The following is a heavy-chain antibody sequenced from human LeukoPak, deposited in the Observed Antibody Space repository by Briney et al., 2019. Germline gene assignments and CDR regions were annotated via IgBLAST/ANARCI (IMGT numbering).Heavy chain of an antibody. CDR2: ISGSGGST. V-gene: IGHV3-23*01. CDR1: GFTFSSYA. D-gene: IGHD6-13*01. J-gene: IGHJ3*01. CDR3: AKDESSSWLFDAFDV. Sequence: GGSLRLSCAASGFTFSSYAMSWVRQAPGKGLEWVSAISGSGGSTYYADSVKGRFTISRDNSKNTLYLQMNSLRAEDTAVYYCAKDESSSWLFDAFDVWGQGTMVTVSS.